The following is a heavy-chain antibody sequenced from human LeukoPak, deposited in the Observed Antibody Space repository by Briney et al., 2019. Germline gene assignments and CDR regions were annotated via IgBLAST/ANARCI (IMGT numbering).Heavy chain of an antibody. CDR1: GFTFSSYA. J-gene: IGHJ4*02. D-gene: IGHD3-10*01. V-gene: IGHV3-23*01. CDR2: ITGGGDST. Sequence: GGSLRLSCAASGFTFSSYAMSWVRQAPGKGLEWVSAITGGGDSTYYADSVKGRFTISRDNSKNTLYLQMNSLRAEDTAVYYCAKDRSYSGFSGRGAYFDYWGQGTLVTVSS. CDR3: AKDRSYSGFSGRGAYFDY.